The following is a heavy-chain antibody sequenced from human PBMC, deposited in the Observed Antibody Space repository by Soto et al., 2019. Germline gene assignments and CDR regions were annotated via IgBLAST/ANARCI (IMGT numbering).Heavy chain of an antibody. CDR3: ARGETYYYGMDV. D-gene: IGHD3-16*01. J-gene: IGHJ6*02. Sequence: SLQVSCPASRGTLSLYAIICVRQAPGQGLEWMGGIIPIFGTANYAQKFQGRVTITADESTSTAYMELSSLRSEDTAVYYCARGETYYYGMDVWGQGTTVNGSS. V-gene: IGHV1-69*13. CDR1: RGTLSLYA. CDR2: IIPIFGTA.